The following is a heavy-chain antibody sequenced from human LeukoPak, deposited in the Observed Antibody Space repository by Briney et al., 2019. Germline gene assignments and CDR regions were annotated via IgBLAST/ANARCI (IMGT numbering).Heavy chain of an antibody. D-gene: IGHD3-22*01. V-gene: IGHV4-34*01. CDR2: INHSGST. J-gene: IGHJ3*02. Sequence: SETLSLTCAVYGGSFSGYYWSWIRQPPGKGLEWIGEINHSGSTNYNPSLKSRVTISVDTSKNQFSLKLSSVTAADTAVYYCARGLVVPYYDSSGYYYVNAFDIWGQGTMVTISS. CDR3: ARGLVVPYYDSSGYYYVNAFDI. CDR1: GGSFSGYY.